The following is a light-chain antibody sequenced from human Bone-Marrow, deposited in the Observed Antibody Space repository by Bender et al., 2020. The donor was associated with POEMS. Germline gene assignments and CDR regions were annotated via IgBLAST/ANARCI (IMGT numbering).Light chain of an antibody. CDR3: CSYAGADTYV. CDR2: DVT. Sequence: QSALTQPPSASGSPGLSVTISCTGTSTNIGLYNYVAWYQKYPGKAPKVIIYDVTERPVGVPDRFSGSKSGNTASLTISGLQAADEAEYYCCSYAGADTYVFGTGTQVVVL. CDR1: STNIGLYNY. V-gene: IGLV2-11*01. J-gene: IGLJ1*01.